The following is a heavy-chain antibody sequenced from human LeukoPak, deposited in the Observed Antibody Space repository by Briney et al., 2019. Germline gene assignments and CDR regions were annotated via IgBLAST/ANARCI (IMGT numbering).Heavy chain of an antibody. CDR1: GYTFTGYY. CDR2: INPNTSDT. J-gene: IGHJ5*02. Sequence: ASVKVSCKASGYTFTGYYMHWVRQAPGQGLELMGWINPNTSDTNYAQKFQDRVTMTRDTSISTAYMELSSLRSDDTAVYYCARDHSGAYYGWFDPWGQGTLVTVSS. V-gene: IGHV1-2*02. CDR3: ARDHSGAYYGWFDP. D-gene: IGHD1-26*01.